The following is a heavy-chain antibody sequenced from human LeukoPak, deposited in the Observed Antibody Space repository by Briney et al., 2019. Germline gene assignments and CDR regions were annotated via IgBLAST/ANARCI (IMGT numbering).Heavy chain of an antibody. D-gene: IGHD2-15*01. CDR1: GFTFSSYA. CDR3: AKDLSYSYDI. V-gene: IGHV3-23*01. Sequence: PGGSLRLSCAASGFTFSSYAMSWVRLAPGKGLEWASAISGSGGSTYYADSVRGRFTISRDNSKNTVYLEMDSLRPDDTALCRCAKDLSYSYDIWGQGTKVTVSS. J-gene: IGHJ3*02. CDR2: ISGSGGST.